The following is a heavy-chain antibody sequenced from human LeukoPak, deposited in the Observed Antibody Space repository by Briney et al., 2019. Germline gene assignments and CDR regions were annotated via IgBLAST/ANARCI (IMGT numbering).Heavy chain of an antibody. V-gene: IGHV3-48*04. J-gene: IGHJ4*02. CDR2: ISSFSGTI. Sequence: GGSLRLSCVASGITFSSYSMNWVRQAPGKGLEWVSYISSFSGTINYADSVKGRFTISRDNAKNSLYLQMNSLRAEDTAVYYCARGPPYYYDSSGSFDYWGQGTLVTVSS. D-gene: IGHD3-22*01. CDR1: GITFSSYS. CDR3: ARGPPYYYDSSGSFDY.